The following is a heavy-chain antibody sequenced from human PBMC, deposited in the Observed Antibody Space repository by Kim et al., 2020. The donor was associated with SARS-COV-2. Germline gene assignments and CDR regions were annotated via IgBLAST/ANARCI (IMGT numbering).Heavy chain of an antibody. CDR2: IKSKTDGGTT. J-gene: IGHJ6*02. D-gene: IGHD1-26*01. CDR3: TTGWEPYGDYYYYGMDV. V-gene: IGHV3-15*01. CDR1: GFTFSNAW. Sequence: GGSLRLSCAASGFTFSNAWMSWVRQAPGKGLEWVGRIKSKTDGGTTDYAAPVKGRFTISRDDSKNTLYLQMNSLKTEDTAAYYCTTGWEPYGDYYYYGMDVWGQGTTVTVSS.